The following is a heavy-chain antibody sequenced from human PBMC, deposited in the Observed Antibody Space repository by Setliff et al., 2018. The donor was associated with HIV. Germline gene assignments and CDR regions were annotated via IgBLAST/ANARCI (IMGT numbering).Heavy chain of an antibody. V-gene: IGHV1-8*02. CDR3: ARLSIPAYYYMDV. J-gene: IGHJ6*03. D-gene: IGHD2-21*01. CDR2: MNPNSGNT. CDR1: GYTFTSYD. Sequence: ASVKVSCKASGYTFTSYDINWVRQATGQGLEWMGWMNPNSGNTGYAKRLQGRVTMTTDTSTSTAYMELRSLRSDDTAVYYCARLSIPAYYYMDVWGKGTTVTVSS.